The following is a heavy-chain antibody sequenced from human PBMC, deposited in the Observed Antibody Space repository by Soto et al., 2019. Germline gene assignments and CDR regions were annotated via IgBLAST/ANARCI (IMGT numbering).Heavy chain of an antibody. J-gene: IGHJ6*02. Sequence: GESRKISCKGSGYSFTSYWIGWVRQMPGKGLEWMGIIYPGDSDTRYSPSFQGQVTISADKSISTAYLQWSGLKASDTAMYYCARGSQDTRYGMDVWGQGATVTVSS. CDR1: GYSFTSYW. D-gene: IGHD2-15*01. CDR2: IYPGDSDT. V-gene: IGHV5-51*01. CDR3: ARGSQDTRYGMDV.